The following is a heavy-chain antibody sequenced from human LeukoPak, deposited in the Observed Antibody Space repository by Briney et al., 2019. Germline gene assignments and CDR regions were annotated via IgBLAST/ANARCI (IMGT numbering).Heavy chain of an antibody. Sequence: ASVKVSFKFSGYTLTELSMHWVRQAPGKGLEWMGGFDPEDGETIYAQKFQGRVTITEDTSTDTAYMELSSLGSEDTAVYYCAASEWELLAFDYWGQGTLVTVSS. CDR2: FDPEDGET. CDR1: GYTLTELS. J-gene: IGHJ4*02. D-gene: IGHD1-26*01. CDR3: AASEWELLAFDY. V-gene: IGHV1-24*01.